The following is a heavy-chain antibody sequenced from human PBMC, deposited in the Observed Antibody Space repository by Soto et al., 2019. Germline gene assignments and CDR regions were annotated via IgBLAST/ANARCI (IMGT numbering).Heavy chain of an antibody. D-gene: IGHD3-22*01. J-gene: IGHJ6*02. CDR2: IYSGGST. Sequence: PGGSLRLSCAASGFTVSSNYMSWVRQAPGKGLEWVSVIYSGGSTYYADSVKGRFTISRDNSKNTLYLQMNSLRAEDTAVYYCAREYYDSSGYYYGYYYCGMDVWGQGTTVTVSS. CDR1: GFTVSSNY. V-gene: IGHV3-53*01. CDR3: AREYYDSSGYYYGYYYCGMDV.